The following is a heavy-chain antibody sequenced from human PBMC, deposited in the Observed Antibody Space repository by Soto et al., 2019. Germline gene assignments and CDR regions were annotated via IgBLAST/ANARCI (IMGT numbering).Heavy chain of an antibody. CDR3: AAAGQRESSGYPPTYYYDY. V-gene: IGHV1-58*02. J-gene: IGHJ4*02. CDR2: IVVGSGNT. CDR1: GFTFTSSA. D-gene: IGHD5-12*01. Sequence: SVKVSCKASGFTFTSSAMQWVRQARGQRLEWIGWIVVGSGNTNYAQKFQERVTITRDMSTSTAYMELSSLRSEDTAVYYCAAAGQRESSGYPPTYYYDYWGQGTLVTVSS.